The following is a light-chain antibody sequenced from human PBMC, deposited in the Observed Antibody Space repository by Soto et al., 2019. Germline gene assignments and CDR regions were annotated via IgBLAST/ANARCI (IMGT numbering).Light chain of an antibody. V-gene: IGLV1-44*01. CDR3: AAWDDSLNVLV. J-gene: IGLJ2*01. Sequence: QSVLTQPPSASGTPGQRVTISCSGSSSNIGSNTVNWYQQLPGTAPKLLIYSNNQRPSGVPDRFSGSKSGTSASLANSGLQSEDEADYYCAAWDDSLNVLVFGGGTKLTVL. CDR1: SSNIGSNT. CDR2: SNN.